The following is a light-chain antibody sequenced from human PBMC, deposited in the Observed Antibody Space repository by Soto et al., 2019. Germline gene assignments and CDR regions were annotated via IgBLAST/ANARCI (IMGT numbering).Light chain of an antibody. Sequence: QSVLTQPRSVSGSPGQSVTISCTGAISDGGDYNYVSWYQQHPGKARKLMIYYVSKRPSGFPDRFSGSKSGNTASLTISGLQAEDEADYYCCSYAGSYTPLYVFGTGTKVTVL. CDR3: CSYAGSYTPLYV. V-gene: IGLV2-11*01. J-gene: IGLJ1*01. CDR1: ISDGGDYNY. CDR2: YVS.